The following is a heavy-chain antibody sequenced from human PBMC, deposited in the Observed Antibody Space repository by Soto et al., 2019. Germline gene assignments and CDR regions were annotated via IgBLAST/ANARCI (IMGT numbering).Heavy chain of an antibody. CDR1: GGSFSGYY. J-gene: IGHJ4*02. CDR3: AREGSYFVSGSYSDY. V-gene: IGHV4-34*01. Sequence: QLQLQQWGAGLLKPSETLSLTCAVHGGSFSGYYWSWIRQPPGKGLEWKGEINHSGNTNYNRSLKSRATMLVDTATNHIAPKMNSVNAADTAVYYCAREGSYFVSGSYSDYWGQGTLVTVSS. D-gene: IGHD3-10*01. CDR2: INHSGNT.